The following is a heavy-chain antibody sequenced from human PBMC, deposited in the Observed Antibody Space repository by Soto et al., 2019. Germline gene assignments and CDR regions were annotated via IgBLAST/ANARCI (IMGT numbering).Heavy chain of an antibody. CDR1: GYTFTSYD. V-gene: IGHV1-8*01. CDR3: ARASQQLIGWFDP. D-gene: IGHD6-13*01. J-gene: IGHJ5*02. CDR2: MNPNSGNT. Sequence: ASVKVSCKASGYTFTSYDINWVRQATGQGLEWMGWMNPNSGNTGYAQKFQGGVTMTRNTSISTAYMELSSLRSEDTAVYYCARASQQLIGWFDPWGQGTLVTVSS.